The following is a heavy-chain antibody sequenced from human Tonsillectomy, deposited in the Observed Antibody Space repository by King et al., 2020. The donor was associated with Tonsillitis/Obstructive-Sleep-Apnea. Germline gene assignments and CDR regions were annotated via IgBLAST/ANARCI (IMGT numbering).Heavy chain of an antibody. D-gene: IGHD3-3*01. CDR3: AKGYDFWSGYYPTYYYYMAI. V-gene: IGHV3-23*04. CDR2: ISGCGGST. CDR1: GFTFSGYA. J-gene: IGHJ6*03. Sequence: VQLVESGGGLVQPGGSLRLSCAASGFTFSGYAMSWVRQAPGKGLEWVSAISGCGGSTYYADSVKGRFTISRDNSKNTLYLQMNSLRVEDTAVYYCAKGYDFWSGYYPTYYYYMAIWGKGTTVTVSS.